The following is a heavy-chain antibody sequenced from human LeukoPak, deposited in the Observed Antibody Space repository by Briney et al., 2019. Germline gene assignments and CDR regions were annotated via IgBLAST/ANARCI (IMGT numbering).Heavy chain of an antibody. CDR3: AKGTTPTLYSSGWYTNYYYYMDV. D-gene: IGHD6-19*01. V-gene: IGHV3-23*01. J-gene: IGHJ6*03. CDR2: ISGSGGST. CDR1: GFTFSSYA. Sequence: GGSLRLSCAASGFTFSSYAMSWVRQAPGKGLEWVSAISGSGGSTYYADSVKGRFTISRDNSKDTLYLQMNSLRAEDTAVYYCAKGTTPTLYSSGWYTNYYYYMDVWGKGTTVTVSS.